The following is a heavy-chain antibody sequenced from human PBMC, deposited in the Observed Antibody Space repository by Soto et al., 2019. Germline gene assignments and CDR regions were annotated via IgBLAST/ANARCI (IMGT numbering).Heavy chain of an antibody. V-gene: IGHV1-69*06. Sequence: QVQLVQSGAEVKKPGSSVKVSCKASGGTFSSYAISWVRQAPGQGLEWMGGIIPIFGTANYAQKFQGRVTITADKSTSTAYMGLSSLRAEDTAVYYCASRAVVVPAAKVYYYYGMDVWGQGTTVTVSS. CDR1: GGTFSSYA. J-gene: IGHJ6*02. D-gene: IGHD2-2*01. CDR3: ASRAVVVPAAKVYYYYGMDV. CDR2: IIPIFGTA.